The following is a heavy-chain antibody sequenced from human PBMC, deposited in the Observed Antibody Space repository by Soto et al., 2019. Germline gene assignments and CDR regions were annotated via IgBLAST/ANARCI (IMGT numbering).Heavy chain of an antibody. J-gene: IGHJ6*02. CDR1: GFTFSDHY. CDR2: IGSSGTTI. CDR3: ATSRGYNYGLDV. Sequence: QVQLVESGGGLVKPGGSLRLSCAASGFTFSDHYMSWIRQAPGKGLEWVAYIGSSGTTIFYADSVKGRFTISRDNARNSLFLQMRSPRAEDTAVYYCATSRGYNYGLDVWGQGTTVTVSS. D-gene: IGHD5-18*01. V-gene: IGHV3-11*01.